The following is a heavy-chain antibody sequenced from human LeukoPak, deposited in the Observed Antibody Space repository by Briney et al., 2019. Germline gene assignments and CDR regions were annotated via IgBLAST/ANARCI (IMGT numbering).Heavy chain of an antibody. J-gene: IGHJ4*02. V-gene: IGHV4-59*12. CDR2: IYYSGST. D-gene: IGHD5-18*01. CDR3: AREMFSYGYDY. Sequence: PETLSLTCTVSGGSISSYYWSWIRQPPGKGLEWIGYIYYSGSTNYNPSLKSRVTISVDTSKNQFSLKLSSVTAADTAVYYCAREMFSYGYDYWGQGTLVTVSS. CDR1: GGSISSYY.